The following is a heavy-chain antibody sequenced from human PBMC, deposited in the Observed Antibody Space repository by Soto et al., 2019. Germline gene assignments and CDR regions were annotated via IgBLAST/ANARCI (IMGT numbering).Heavy chain of an antibody. V-gene: IGHV3-21*01. J-gene: IGHJ3*02. CDR2: IDLSSTYI. D-gene: IGHD2-15*01. CDR1: RVTLGDNG. Sequence: GGHLRICCAAYRVTLGDNGMYWVRLALGKGLEWVSSIDLSSTYIYYADSVKGRFIISRDSAKNSLSLQVTSLRAEDTAVYYCAWGYFFYCSGPLPDAFYI. CDR3: AWGYFFYCSGPLPDAFYI.